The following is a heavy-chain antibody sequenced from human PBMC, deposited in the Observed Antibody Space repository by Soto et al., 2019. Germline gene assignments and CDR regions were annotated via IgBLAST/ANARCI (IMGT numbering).Heavy chain of an antibody. CDR1: GFTFSDHD. D-gene: IGHD3-10*01. CDR2: ISGGGTTT. J-gene: IGHJ4*02. Sequence: GGSLRLSCAASGFTFSDHDMTWIRQAPGKGLEWVSKISGGGTTTHYADSVKGRFTVSRDNAKNSLYLQMNGLGAEDTAVYYCAGDPYYYGSAFWGQGTLVTVSS. V-gene: IGHV3-11*01. CDR3: AGDPYYYGSAF.